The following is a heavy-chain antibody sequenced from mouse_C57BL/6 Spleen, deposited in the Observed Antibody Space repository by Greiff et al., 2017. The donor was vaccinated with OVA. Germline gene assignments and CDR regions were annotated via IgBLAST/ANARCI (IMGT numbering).Heavy chain of an antibody. CDR3: ARHTRGSSYYFDY. CDR2: ISNGGGST. Sequence: EVKVEESGGGLVQPGGSLKLSCAASGFTFSDYYMYWVRQTPEKRLEWVAYISNGGGSTYYPDTVKGRFTISRDNAKNTLYLQMSRLKSEDTAMYYCARHTRGSSYYFDYWGQGTTLTVSS. D-gene: IGHD1-1*01. V-gene: IGHV5-12*01. CDR1: GFTFSDYY. J-gene: IGHJ2*01.